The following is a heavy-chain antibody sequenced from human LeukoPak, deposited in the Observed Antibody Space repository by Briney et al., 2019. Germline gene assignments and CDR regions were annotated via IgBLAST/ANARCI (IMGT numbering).Heavy chain of an antibody. V-gene: IGHV5-51*01. CDR1: GYSFTSYW. CDR3: ASRAPYSSSSRGYYYMDV. CDR2: IYPGDSDT. J-gene: IGHJ6*03. Sequence: GESLKISCKGSGYSFTSYWIGWVRQMPGKDLEWMGVIYPGDSDTRYSPSFEGQVTISTDKSISTAYLQWSSLKASDTAMYYCASRAPYSSSSRGYYYMDVWGKGTTVTVSS. D-gene: IGHD6-6*01.